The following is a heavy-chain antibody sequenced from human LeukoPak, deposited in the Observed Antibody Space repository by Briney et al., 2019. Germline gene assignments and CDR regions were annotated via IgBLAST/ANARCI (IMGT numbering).Heavy chain of an antibody. D-gene: IGHD3-10*01. CDR1: GFTVSTYA. CDR3: AKSRYSYGSGSYPDY. V-gene: IGHV3-21*01. J-gene: IGHJ4*02. CDR2: ISSSSSYI. Sequence: GGSLRLSCAASGFTVSTYAMNWVRQAPGKGLEWVSSISSSSSYIYYADSVKGRFTISRDNAKNSLYLQMNSLRAEDTAVYYCAKSRYSYGSGSYPDYWGQGTLVTVSS.